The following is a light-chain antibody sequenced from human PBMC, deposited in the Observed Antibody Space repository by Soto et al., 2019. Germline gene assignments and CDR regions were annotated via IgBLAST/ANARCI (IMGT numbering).Light chain of an antibody. J-gene: IGKJ1*01. V-gene: IGKV3-20*01. CDR3: QQYGSSPQT. CDR1: QSVSSSY. Sequence: EMGLTQSPGTLSLSPGERATLSCRASQSVSSSYLAWYQQKPGQAPRLLIHGASSRATGIPDRFSGSGSGTDFTLTISRLEPEDFAVYYCQQYGSSPQTFGQGTKVHI. CDR2: GAS.